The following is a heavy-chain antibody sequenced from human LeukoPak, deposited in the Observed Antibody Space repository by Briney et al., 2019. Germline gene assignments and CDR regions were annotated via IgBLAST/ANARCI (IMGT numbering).Heavy chain of an antibody. CDR1: GGSISSSSYY. J-gene: IGHJ6*03. V-gene: IGHV4-39*07. D-gene: IGHD3-22*01. CDR2: IYYSGST. CDR3: ARESGSGYYFSDYYYMDV. Sequence: PSETLSLTCTVSGGSISSSSYYWGWIRQPPGKGLEWIGSIYYSGSTYYNPSLKSRVTISVDTSKNQFSLKLSSVTAADTAVYYCARESGSGYYFSDYYYMDVWGKGTTVTVSS.